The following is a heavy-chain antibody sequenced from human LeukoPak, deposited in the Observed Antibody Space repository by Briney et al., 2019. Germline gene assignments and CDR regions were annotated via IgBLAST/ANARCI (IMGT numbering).Heavy chain of an antibody. V-gene: IGHV3-53*01. CDR3: ARVGFVRGFDY. CDR1: GFTVSSNY. D-gene: IGHD3-10*01. J-gene: IGHJ4*02. Sequence: TGGSLRLSCAASGFTVSSNYMSWVRQAPGKGLEWVSLIYSGGSTSYADSVKGRFTFSRDNSKNTLYLQMNSLRAEDTAVYYCARVGFVRGFDYWGQGALVTVSS. CDR2: IYSGGST.